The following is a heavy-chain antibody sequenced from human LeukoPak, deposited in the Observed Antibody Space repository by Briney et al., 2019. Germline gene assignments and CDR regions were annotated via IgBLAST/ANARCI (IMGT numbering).Heavy chain of an antibody. Sequence: PGGSLRPSCTVSGFSVSNSGMSWVRQAPGKGLELISAISVDGETALYADSVKGRFIISRDNSKNTLYLQMSSLRAEDTAVYYCAQGYLSGWYPHWGQGSLVSVSS. V-gene: IGHV3-23*01. CDR3: AQGYLSGWYPH. CDR2: ISVDGETA. J-gene: IGHJ4*02. CDR1: GFSVSNSG. D-gene: IGHD6-19*01.